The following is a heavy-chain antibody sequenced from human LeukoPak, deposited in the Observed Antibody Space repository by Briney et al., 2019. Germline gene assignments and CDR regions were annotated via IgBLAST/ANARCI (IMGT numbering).Heavy chain of an antibody. D-gene: IGHD2-2*01. CDR3: ALGNCPTTSCYPGVAFDI. V-gene: IGHV4-61*02. CDR1: GGSISSGGYF. J-gene: IGHJ3*02. CDR2: FYASGST. Sequence: SETLSLTCTVSGGSISSGGYFWSWIRQPVGKGLEWIGRFYASGSTNYNPSLQSRVTIPVDTSKNQFSLKLTSVTAADTAVYYCALGNCPTTSCYPGVAFDIWGQGTMVTVSS.